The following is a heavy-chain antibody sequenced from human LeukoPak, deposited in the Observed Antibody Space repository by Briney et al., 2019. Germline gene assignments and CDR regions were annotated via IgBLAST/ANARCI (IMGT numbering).Heavy chain of an antibody. V-gene: IGHV1-2*06. D-gene: IGHD6-19*01. CDR2: INPNSGGT. CDR1: GYTFTSYD. J-gene: IGHJ4*02. CDR3: AGGAEEQWLVPDY. Sequence: GASVKVSCKASGYTFTSYDINWVRQATGQGLEWMGRINPNSGGTNYAQKFQGRVTMTRDTSISTAYMELSRLRSDDTAVYYCAGGAEEQWLVPDYWGQGTLVTVSS.